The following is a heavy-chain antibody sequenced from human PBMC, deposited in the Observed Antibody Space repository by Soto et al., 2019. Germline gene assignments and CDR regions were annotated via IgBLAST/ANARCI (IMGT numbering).Heavy chain of an antibody. CDR1: GGSISRYF. D-gene: IGHD2-21*01. V-gene: IGHV4-59*01. CDR3: AHFSDLEWFDP. Sequence: PSETLSLTCTVCGGSISRYFWIWIRQSPGKGLEWIGYIFYTGSTTYNPSLKSRVTISIDTSKNQFSLKLSSLTAADTAVYYCAHFSDLEWFDPWGQGTLVTVSS. CDR2: IFYTGST. J-gene: IGHJ5*02.